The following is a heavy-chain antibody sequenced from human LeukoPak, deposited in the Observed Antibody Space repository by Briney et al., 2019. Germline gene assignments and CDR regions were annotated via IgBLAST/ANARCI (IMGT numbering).Heavy chain of an antibody. Sequence: SETLSLTCTVSGGSISSYYWSWIRQPAGEGLEWIGRLHTSGSTHYNPSLKSRVTMSVDTSKNQFSLKLSSVTAADTAVYYCARVNWSGYDFRGAFDIWGQGTMVTVSS. D-gene: IGHD5-12*01. J-gene: IGHJ3*02. CDR3: ARVNWSGYDFRGAFDI. CDR2: LHTSGST. V-gene: IGHV4-4*07. CDR1: GGSISSYY.